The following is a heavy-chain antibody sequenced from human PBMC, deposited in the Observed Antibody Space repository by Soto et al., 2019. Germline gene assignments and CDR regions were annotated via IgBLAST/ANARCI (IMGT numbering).Heavy chain of an antibody. CDR1: GFTFSSYA. V-gene: IGHV3-23*01. Sequence: EVQLLESGGGLVQPGGSLRLSCAASGFTFSSYAMSWVRQAPGKGLEWVSAISGSGGSTYYADSVKGRFTISRDNSKHTMYLQRNSLRAEDTAVYYCAKGSPGIAAYFNYWGQGALVTVSS. J-gene: IGHJ4*02. CDR3: AKGSPGIAAYFNY. CDR2: ISGSGGST. D-gene: IGHD6-13*01.